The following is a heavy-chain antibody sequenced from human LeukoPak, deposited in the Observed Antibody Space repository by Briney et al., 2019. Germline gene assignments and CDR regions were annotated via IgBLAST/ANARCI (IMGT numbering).Heavy chain of an antibody. CDR1: GFTFSSYS. CDR3: ARAEGQWELPDY. D-gene: IGHD1-26*01. Sequence: GGSLRLSCAASGFTFSSYSMNWVRQALGKGLEWVSSISSSSSYIYYADSVKGRFTISRDNAKNSLYLQMNSLRAEDTAVYYCARAEGQWELPDYWGQGTLVTVSS. CDR2: ISSSSSYI. J-gene: IGHJ4*02. V-gene: IGHV3-21*01.